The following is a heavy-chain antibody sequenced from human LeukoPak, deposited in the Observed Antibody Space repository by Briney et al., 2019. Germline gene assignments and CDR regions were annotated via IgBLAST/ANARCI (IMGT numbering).Heavy chain of an antibody. CDR3: ARIPYDFWSGPGPFDY. D-gene: IGHD3-3*01. CDR2: INSDGSST. J-gene: IGHJ4*02. V-gene: IGHV3-74*01. CDR1: GFTFSSYW. Sequence: GGSLRLSCAASGFTFSSYWMHWVRQAPGKGLVWVSSINSDGSSTSYADSVKGRYTYSRDNDKNTLYLQMNSVRAEDTAVYYCARIPYDFWSGPGPFDYWGQGTLVTVSS.